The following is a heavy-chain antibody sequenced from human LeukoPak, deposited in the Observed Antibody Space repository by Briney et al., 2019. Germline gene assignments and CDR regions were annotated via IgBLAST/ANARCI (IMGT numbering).Heavy chain of an antibody. J-gene: IGHJ5*02. D-gene: IGHD6-19*01. CDR3: ARTLSSSGWSDWFDP. CDR2: IYYSGST. V-gene: IGHV4-59*08. Sequence: SETLSPTCAVYGGSFSGYYWSWIRQPPGKGLEWIGFIYYSGSTNYNPSLKSRVTISVDTSKNQFSLKLSSVTAADTTVYYCARTLSSSGWSDWFDPWGQGTLVTVSS. CDR1: GGSFSGYY.